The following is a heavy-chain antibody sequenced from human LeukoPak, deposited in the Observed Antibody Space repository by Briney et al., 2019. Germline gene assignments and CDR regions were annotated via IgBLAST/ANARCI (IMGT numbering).Heavy chain of an antibody. CDR1: GGSISSYY. CDR3: ARHYEAAPFDY. CDR2: IYYSGST. D-gene: IGHD3-3*01. Sequence: KTSETLSVTCTVSGGSISSYYWSWIRQPPGKGLEWIGYIYYSGSTNYNPSLKSRVTISVDTSKNQFSLKLSSVTAADTAVYYCARHYEAAPFDYWGQGTLVTVSS. V-gene: IGHV4-59*08. J-gene: IGHJ4*02.